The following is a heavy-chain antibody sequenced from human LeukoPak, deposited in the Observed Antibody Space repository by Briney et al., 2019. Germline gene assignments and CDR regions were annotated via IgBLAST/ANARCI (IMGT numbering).Heavy chain of an antibody. CDR2: IYYSGST. D-gene: IGHD1-14*01. Sequence: SETLSLTCTVSGGSISSSSYYWGWIRQPPGKGLEWIGYIYYSGSTNYNPSLKSRVTISVDTSKNQFSLKLGSVTAADTAVYYCARKGFHDAFDIWGQGTMVTVSS. CDR3: ARKGFHDAFDI. V-gene: IGHV4-61*05. CDR1: GGSISSSSYY. J-gene: IGHJ3*02.